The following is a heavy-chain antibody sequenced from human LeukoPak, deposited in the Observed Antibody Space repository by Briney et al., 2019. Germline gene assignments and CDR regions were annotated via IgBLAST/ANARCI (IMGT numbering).Heavy chain of an antibody. CDR1: EGTFSNYA. J-gene: IGHJ4*02. CDR3: ASLKNFDYYDY. CDR2: IIPVFGTT. V-gene: IGHV1-69*01. Sequence: SVKVSCKASEGTFSNYAISWVRQAPGQGLEWMGGIIPVFGTTNYAQKFQGRVTITAAESTSTAYMELSSLRSEDTAVYYCASLKNFDYYDYWGQGTLVTVSS.